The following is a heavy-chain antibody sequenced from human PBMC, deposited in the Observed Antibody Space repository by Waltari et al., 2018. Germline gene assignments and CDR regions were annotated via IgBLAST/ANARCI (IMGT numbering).Heavy chain of an antibody. CDR3: ASTILTGEGSFDY. V-gene: IGHV4-38-2*01. D-gene: IGHD7-27*01. CDR2: IYHSGST. CDR1: GYSISSGYY. J-gene: IGHJ4*02. Sequence: QVQLQESGPGLVKPSETLSLTCAVSGYSISSGYYWGWIRQPPGKGLEWIGSIYHSGSTYSNPSLKRRVTISVDTSKNQFSLKLSSVTAADTAVYYCASTILTGEGSFDYWGQGTLVIVSS.